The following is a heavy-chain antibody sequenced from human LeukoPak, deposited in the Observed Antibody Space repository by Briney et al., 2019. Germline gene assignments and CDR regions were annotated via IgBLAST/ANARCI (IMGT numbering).Heavy chain of an antibody. V-gene: IGHV4-38-2*01. Sequence: PSETLSLTCAVSGYSISSGYYWGWIRQPPGKGLEWIGSIYHSGSTYYNPSLKSRVTISVDTSKNQFSLKLSSVTAADTAVYYCARGGYSYGFWRHYFDYWGQGTLVTVSS. D-gene: IGHD5-18*01. CDR2: IYHSGST. CDR1: GYSISSGYY. J-gene: IGHJ4*02. CDR3: ARGGYSYGFWRHYFDY.